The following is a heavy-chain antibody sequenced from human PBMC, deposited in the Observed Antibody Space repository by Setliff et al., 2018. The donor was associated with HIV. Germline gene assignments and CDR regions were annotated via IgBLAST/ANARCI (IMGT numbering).Heavy chain of an antibody. V-gene: IGHV4-61*09. CDR1: GGSISSGSYY. D-gene: IGHD2-8*01. CDR2: IHTTGST. J-gene: IGHJ6*03. CDR3: ARSRPRSMDLYMDV. Sequence: SETLSLTCTVSGGSISSGSYYWSWIRQPAGKGLEWIGQIHTTGSTNYSPSLKSRVTVSLDTSQNQLSLNLSSVTAADTAVYYCARSRPRSMDLYMDVWGKGTTVTVSS.